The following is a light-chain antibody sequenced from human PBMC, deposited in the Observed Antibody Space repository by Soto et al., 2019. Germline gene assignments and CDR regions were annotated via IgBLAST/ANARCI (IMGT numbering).Light chain of an antibody. CDR2: GAS. CDR1: QSVSSF. V-gene: IGKV3-20*01. Sequence: EGVLTQSPGALSLSPGERATLSCRASQSVSSFLAWYRQKPGQAPRLLIHGASNRATGIPDRFSGSGSGTDFTLTISRLEPGDVAVYYCQQYSHSPITFGQGTRWRL. J-gene: IGKJ5*01. CDR3: QQYSHSPIT.